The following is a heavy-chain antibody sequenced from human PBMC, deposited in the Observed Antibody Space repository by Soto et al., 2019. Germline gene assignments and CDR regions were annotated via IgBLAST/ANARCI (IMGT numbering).Heavy chain of an antibody. J-gene: IGHJ4*02. CDR3: ARQLTHICDS. V-gene: IGHV5-51*01. CDR1: GYKFGSAW. D-gene: IGHD2-15*01. CDR2: IKPGTSDI. Sequence: PGGSLQISCKGVGYKFGSAWIGWVRQMPGKGLEWMGIIKPGTSDIRYSPSCRGHVTISADEAVSTAYLQWSSLKASDTAMYYCARQLTHICDSWGQGTLVTVSS.